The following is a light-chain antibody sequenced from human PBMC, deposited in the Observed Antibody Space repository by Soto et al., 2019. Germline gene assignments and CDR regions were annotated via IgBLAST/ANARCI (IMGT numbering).Light chain of an antibody. V-gene: IGKV1-5*03. J-gene: IGKJ1*01. Sequence: GDRVTITCRASQSISTWLAWYQQKPGKAPKLLIQKASTLQSGVPSRFSGSGSGTELTLTISSLQPDDFATYYCQQYKSHSTFGQGTKVEIK. CDR3: QQYKSHST. CDR2: KAS. CDR1: QSISTW.